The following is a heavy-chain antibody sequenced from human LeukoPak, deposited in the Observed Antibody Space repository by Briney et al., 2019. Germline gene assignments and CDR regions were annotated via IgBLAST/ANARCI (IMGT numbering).Heavy chain of an antibody. CDR1: GFTFSDYF. D-gene: IGHD2-2*01. V-gene: IGHV3-11*01. Sequence: GGSLRLSCAASGFTFSDYFMSWIRQAPGKGPEWVSYISRSGSSIYYGDSVKGRFTISRDNAKNSLYLQMNSLRAEDTAVYYCARVSVPAARIQLYYFDYWGQGTLVTVSS. CDR2: ISRSGSSI. CDR3: ARVSVPAARIQLYYFDY. J-gene: IGHJ4*02.